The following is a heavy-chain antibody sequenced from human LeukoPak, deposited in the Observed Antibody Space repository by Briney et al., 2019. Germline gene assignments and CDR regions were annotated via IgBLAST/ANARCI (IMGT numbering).Heavy chain of an antibody. J-gene: IGHJ4*02. CDR2: ISAYNGNT. D-gene: IGHD3-10*01. CDR3: AREGVLLWFGESSPGYYFDY. V-gene: IGHV1-18*01. CDR1: GYTFTSYG. Sequence: VASVKVSCKASGYTFTSYGISWVRQAPGQGLEWMGWISAYNGNTNYAQKLQGRVTMTTDTSTSTAYMELRSLRSDDTAVYYRAREGVLLWFGESSPGYYFDYWGQGTLVTVSS.